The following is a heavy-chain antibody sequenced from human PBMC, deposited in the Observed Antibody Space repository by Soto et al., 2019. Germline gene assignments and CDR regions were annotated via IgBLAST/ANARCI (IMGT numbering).Heavy chain of an antibody. D-gene: IGHD2-15*01. CDR2: IIPIFGSP. CDR3: ARAGSGGQGPIGYSHYAMEV. J-gene: IGHJ6*02. Sequence: QVQLVQSGAEVKKPGSSVRVSCKASGGTFSSYAIHWVRQAPGQGLQWMGGIIPIFGSPIFAQEFQGRPTIAAAGSTSTASMELSSLTFEDTAVYYCARAGSGGQGPIGYSHYAMEVWGQGTTVTVSS. CDR1: GGTFSSYA. V-gene: IGHV1-69*01.